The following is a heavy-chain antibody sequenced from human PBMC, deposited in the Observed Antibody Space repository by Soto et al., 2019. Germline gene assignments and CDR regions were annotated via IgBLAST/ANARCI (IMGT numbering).Heavy chain of an antibody. V-gene: IGHV3-11*06. Sequence: QVQLVESGGGLVQPGVSLRLSCAASGFTFSDYYINWIRQAPGKGLAWVSYISSSRSYTNYADSVKSRFTISRDNAKNSLYLQMNSLRAEDTAVYYCARSLGSYYYYGMDVWGQGTTVTVSS. CDR3: ARSLGSYYYYGMDV. D-gene: IGHD2-15*01. CDR2: ISSSRSYT. CDR1: GFTFSDYY. J-gene: IGHJ6*02.